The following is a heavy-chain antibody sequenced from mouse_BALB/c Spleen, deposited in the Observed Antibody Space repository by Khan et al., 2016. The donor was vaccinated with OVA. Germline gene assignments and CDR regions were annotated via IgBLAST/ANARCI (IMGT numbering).Heavy chain of an antibody. D-gene: IGHD4-1*01. CDR1: GFTFSSYS. V-gene: IGHV5-6*01. CDR2: ISSGGDYT. Sequence: EVQLVESGGDLVKPGGSLKLSCAASGFTFSSYSMPWVRQTPDKRLEWVASISSGGDYTYYPDSVKGRFTISRDNTKNTLYLQMSDLKSEDTARYYCADHLTESFDYWGQGTLVTVSA. CDR3: ADHLTESFDY. J-gene: IGHJ3*01.